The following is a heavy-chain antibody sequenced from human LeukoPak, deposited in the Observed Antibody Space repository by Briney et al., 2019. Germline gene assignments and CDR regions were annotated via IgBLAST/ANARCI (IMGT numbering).Heavy chain of an antibody. CDR3: ARPRGVVRNWFDP. CDR2: INHSGST. D-gene: IGHD3-16*01. V-gene: IGHV4-34*01. CDR1: GGSFSGYY. J-gene: IGHJ5*02. Sequence: PSETLSLTCAVYGGSFSGYYWSWIRQPPGKGLEWIGEINHSGSTNYNPSLKSRVTISVDTSKNQFSLKLSSVTAADTAVYYCARPRGVVRNWFDPWGQGTLVTVSS.